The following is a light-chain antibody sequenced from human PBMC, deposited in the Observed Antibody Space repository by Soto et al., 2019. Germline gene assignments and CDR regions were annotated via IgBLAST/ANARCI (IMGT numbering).Light chain of an antibody. V-gene: IGLV1-40*01. CDR1: SSNIGAGYD. J-gene: IGLJ2*01. Sequence: QSVLTQPPSVSGAPGQRVTISCTGSSSNIGAGYDVHWYQQLPGTAPKLLIYGNSNRPSGVPDRFSGSKSGTSASLAITGLQAEDEADYYCQSYDSSPSGYVVFGEGTKLTV. CDR2: GNS. CDR3: QSYDSSPSGYVV.